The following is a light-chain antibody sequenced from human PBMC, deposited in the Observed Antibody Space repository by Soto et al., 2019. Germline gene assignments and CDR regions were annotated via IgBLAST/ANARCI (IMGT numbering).Light chain of an antibody. CDR2: AAS. Sequence: DIQMTQSPSSLSASVGDRVTINCRASQGISNYLAWYQQKPGKVPKLLIYAASTLQSGVPSRFSGSGSGTDFTLTISSLQPEDVATYYCQKYNSAPPFTFGPGTKVDIK. CDR1: QGISNY. J-gene: IGKJ3*01. V-gene: IGKV1-27*01. CDR3: QKYNSAPPFT.